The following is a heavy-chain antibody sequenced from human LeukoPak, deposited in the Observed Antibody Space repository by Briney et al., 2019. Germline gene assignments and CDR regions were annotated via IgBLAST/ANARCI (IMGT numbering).Heavy chain of an antibody. J-gene: IGHJ6*02. V-gene: IGHV3-33*01. CDR2: IWYDGSNK. Sequence: GGSLRLSCAASGFTFSGYGMHWVRQAPGKGLEWVAVIWYDGSNKYYADSVKGRFTISRDNSKNTLYLQMNSLRAEDTAVYYCAGTYSSSWYYYYYYGMDVWGQGTTVTVSS. CDR1: GFTFSGYG. CDR3: AGTYSSSWYYYYYYGMDV. D-gene: IGHD6-13*01.